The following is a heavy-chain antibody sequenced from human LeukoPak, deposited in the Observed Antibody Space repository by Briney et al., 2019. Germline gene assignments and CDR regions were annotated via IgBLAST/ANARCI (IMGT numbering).Heavy chain of an antibody. CDR1: GYTFTSYY. J-gene: IGHJ4*02. CDR2: FNPNYGGS. D-gene: IGHD3-16*01. CDR3: ARALLGVWEVYTAHLPTDH. V-gene: IGHV1-2*07. Sequence: AVKVSCKAYGYTFTSYYMPWVRQARARGLEWLGWFNPNYGGSHYAHVFQGRVLMRGDTSINTAYLEFTSLTSDDTAVYYCARALLGVWEVYTAHLPTDHWGEGTLVTVSS.